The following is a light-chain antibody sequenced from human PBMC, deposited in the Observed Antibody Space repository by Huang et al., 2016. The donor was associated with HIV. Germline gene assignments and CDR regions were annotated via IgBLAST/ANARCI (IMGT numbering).Light chain of an antibody. CDR1: QRIGTN. J-gene: IGKJ4*01. Sequence: IILTQSPATLSVSPGEGATLSCRASQRIGTNLAWYQQGPGQAPRLLVYGASTRATGGPVRFSGSGSGTQFNLTLSSLQSEDFATYYCQHYSNWPPLTFGGGTKVDI. V-gene: IGKV3-15*01. CDR2: GAS. CDR3: QHYSNWPPLT.